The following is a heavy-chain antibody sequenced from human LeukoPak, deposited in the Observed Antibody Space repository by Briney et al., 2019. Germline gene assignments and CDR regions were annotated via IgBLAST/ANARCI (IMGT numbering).Heavy chain of an antibody. D-gene: IGHD3-10*01. CDR2: ISSSSSYI. CDR3: ARDNYYGSYYFDY. V-gene: IGHV3-21*01. CDR1: GFTFSGYS. J-gene: IGHJ4*02. Sequence: AGGSLRLSCAASGFTFSGYSMNWVRQAPGKGLEWVSSISSSSSYIYYADSVKGRFTISRDNAKNSLYLQMNSLRAEDTAVYYCARDNYYGSYYFDYWGQGTLVTVSS.